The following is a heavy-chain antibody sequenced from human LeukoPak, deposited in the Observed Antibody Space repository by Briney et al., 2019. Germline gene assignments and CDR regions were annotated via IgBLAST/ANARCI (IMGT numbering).Heavy chain of an antibody. D-gene: IGHD3-22*01. J-gene: IGHJ3*02. Sequence: SQTLSLTCTVSGGSISSGGYYWSWIRQHPGKGLEWIGYIYYSGSTYYNPSLKSRVTISVDTSKNQFSLKLSSVTAADTAVYYCARALITMIVVSIGAFDIWGQGTMVTVSS. V-gene: IGHV4-31*03. CDR1: GGSISSGGYY. CDR2: IYYSGST. CDR3: ARALITMIVVSIGAFDI.